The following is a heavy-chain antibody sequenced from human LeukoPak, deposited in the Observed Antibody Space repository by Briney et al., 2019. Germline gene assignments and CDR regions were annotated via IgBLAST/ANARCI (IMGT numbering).Heavy chain of an antibody. CDR2: IYYSGST. V-gene: IGHV4-39*01. J-gene: IGHJ5*02. Sequence: PSETLSLTCTVSGGSIGSSSYYWGWIRQPPGKGLEWIGSIYYSGSTYYNPSLKSRVTISVDTSKNQFSLKLSSVTAADTAVYYCATSEKWFDPWGQGTPVTVSS. CDR1: GGSIGSSSYY. CDR3: ATSEKWFDP.